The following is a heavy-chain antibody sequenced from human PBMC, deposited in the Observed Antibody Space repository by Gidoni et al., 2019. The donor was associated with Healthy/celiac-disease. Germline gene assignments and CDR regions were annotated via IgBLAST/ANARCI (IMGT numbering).Heavy chain of an antibody. J-gene: IGHJ5*02. Sequence: EVQLLESGGGLVQPGGSLRLSCAASGFTFSSYAMSWVRQAPGKGLEWVAAISGSGGSTYYADSVKGRFTISRDNSKNTLYLQMNSLRAEDTAVYYCAKSPVGTGTTADNWFDPWGQGTLVTVSS. D-gene: IGHD1-1*01. CDR3: AKSPVGTGTTADNWFDP. V-gene: IGHV3-23*01. CDR2: ISGSGGST. CDR1: GFTFSSYA.